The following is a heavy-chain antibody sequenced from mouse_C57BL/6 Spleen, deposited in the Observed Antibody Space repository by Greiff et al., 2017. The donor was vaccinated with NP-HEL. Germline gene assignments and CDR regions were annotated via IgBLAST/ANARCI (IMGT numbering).Heavy chain of an antibody. V-gene: IGHV14-4*01. D-gene: IGHD2-4*01. CDR2: IDPENGDT. CDR1: GFNIKDDY. J-gene: IGHJ4*01. CDR3: TSYDYEGNYYAMDY. Sequence: EVQLQQSGAELVRPGASVKLSCTASGFNIKDDYMHWVKQRPEQGLEWIGWIDPENGDTEYASKFQGKATITADTSSNTAYLQLSSLTSEDTAVYSCTSYDYEGNYYAMDYWGQGTSVTVSS.